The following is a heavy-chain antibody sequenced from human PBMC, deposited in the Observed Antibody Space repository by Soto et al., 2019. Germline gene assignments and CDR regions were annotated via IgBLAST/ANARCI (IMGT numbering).Heavy chain of an antibody. CDR3: ARGGGYYDSLTGYPTSD. J-gene: IGHJ4*02. D-gene: IGHD3-9*01. V-gene: IGHV4-31*03. Sequence: QVQLQESGPGLVKPSQTLSLTCTVSGGSISSGGYYWSWIRQHPGKGLEWIGYIYYSGSTYYNPSLKSRVTRSVDTSKNQFSLKLSSVTAADTAVYYCARGGGYYDSLTGYPTSDWGQGTLVTVSS. CDR2: IYYSGST. CDR1: GGSISSGGYY.